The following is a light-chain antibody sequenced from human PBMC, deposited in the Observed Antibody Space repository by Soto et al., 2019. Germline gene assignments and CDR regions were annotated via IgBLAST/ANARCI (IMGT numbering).Light chain of an antibody. CDR2: AVT. V-gene: IGLV2-14*01. J-gene: IGLJ3*02. CDR3: ASYTDTTTQV. CDR1: NSDVGKFDY. Sequence: QSALTQPASVSASPGQSITISCTGTNSDVGKFDYVSWYQHHPGKAPKLVISAVTRRSSGISDRFSGSKSGNTATLTISGLQAEDEADYYCASYTDTTTQVFGGGTKHTVL.